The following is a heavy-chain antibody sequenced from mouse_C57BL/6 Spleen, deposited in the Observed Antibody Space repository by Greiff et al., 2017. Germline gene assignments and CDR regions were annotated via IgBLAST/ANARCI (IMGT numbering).Heavy chain of an antibody. CDR3: ARRHWDVEGWFDY. CDR1: GYTFTSYW. V-gene: IGHV1-52*01. Sequence: QVQLQQPGAELVRPGSSVKLSCKASGYTFTSYWMHWVKQRPIQGLEWIGNIDPSDSETHYNQKFKDKATLTVDKSSSTAYMQLSSLTTEDSAVYYWARRHWDVEGWFDYWGQGTTLTVSS. CDR2: IDPSDSET. J-gene: IGHJ2*01. D-gene: IGHD4-1*01.